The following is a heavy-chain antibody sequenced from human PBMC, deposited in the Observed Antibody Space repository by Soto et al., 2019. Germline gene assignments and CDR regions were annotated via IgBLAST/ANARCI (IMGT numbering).Heavy chain of an antibody. D-gene: IGHD6-19*01. CDR1: GLTFRSYW. V-gene: IGHV3-74*03. CDR3: AKAVSSSASYLYFDY. Sequence: GGSLRLSCAASGLTFRSYWMHWVRQAPGKGLVWVSRINTDGSVAMYVDSVRGRFTISRDNAKNTLYLQINSLRAEDTALYFCAKAVSSSASYLYFDYWGQGTLVTVSS. CDR2: INTDGSVA. J-gene: IGHJ4*02.